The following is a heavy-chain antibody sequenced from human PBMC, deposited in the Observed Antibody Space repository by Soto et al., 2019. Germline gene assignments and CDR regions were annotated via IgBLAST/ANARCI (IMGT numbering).Heavy chain of an antibody. J-gene: IGHJ4*02. CDR2: SRDKAQGYST. Sequence: GGSLRLSCEGSGFTLSDHYIDWVRQAPGKGLEWVGRSRDKAQGYSTEYAAPVKGRFTTSRDDSKNSVYLQMNSLKTEDTAVYYCVRTSYFSDSSGYIRCFDYWGQGTLVTVSS. CDR1: GFTLSDHY. CDR3: VRTSYFSDSSGYIRCFDY. V-gene: IGHV3-72*01. D-gene: IGHD3-22*01.